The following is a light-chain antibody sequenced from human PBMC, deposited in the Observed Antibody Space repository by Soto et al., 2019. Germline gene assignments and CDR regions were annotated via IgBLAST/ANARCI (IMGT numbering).Light chain of an antibody. CDR2: AAS. CDR1: QSVRGF. V-gene: IGKV3-11*01. Sequence: ELVLTQSPATLSLSPGDRATLSCRTSQSVRGFLAWYQHKPGQAPRLLIYAASSRASGIPARFSGSGSGTDFTLTISSLEPEDSAVYYCQQRANWPPTWTFGPGTKVEI. CDR3: QQRANWPPTWT. J-gene: IGKJ1*01.